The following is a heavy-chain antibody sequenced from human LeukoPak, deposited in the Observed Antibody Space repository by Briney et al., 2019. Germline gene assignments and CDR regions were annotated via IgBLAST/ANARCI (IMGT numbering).Heavy chain of an antibody. CDR2: INHSGST. CDR1: GGSFSGYY. J-gene: IGHJ3*02. CDR3: ASRKLRWYAFDI. D-gene: IGHD4-17*01. Sequence: SETLSLTCAVYGGSFSGYYWSWIRQPPGKGLEWIGEINHSGSTNYNPSLKSRVTISVDTSKDQFSLKLSSVTAADTAVYYCASRKLRWYAFDIWGQGTVVTVSS. V-gene: IGHV4-34*01.